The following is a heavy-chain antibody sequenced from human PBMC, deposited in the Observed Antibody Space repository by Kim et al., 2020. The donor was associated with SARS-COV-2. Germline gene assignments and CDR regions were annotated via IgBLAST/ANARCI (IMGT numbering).Heavy chain of an antibody. Sequence: GGSLRLSCAASGFTFSSYAMHWVRQAPGKGLEWVAVISYDGSNKYYADSVKGRFTISRDNSKNTLYLQMNSLRAEDTAVYYCASGIGYSSSWSPLDVWG. CDR2: ISYDGSNK. J-gene: IGHJ6*02. V-gene: IGHV3-30*04. CDR1: GFTFSSYA. D-gene: IGHD6-13*01. CDR3: ASGIGYSSSWSPLDV.